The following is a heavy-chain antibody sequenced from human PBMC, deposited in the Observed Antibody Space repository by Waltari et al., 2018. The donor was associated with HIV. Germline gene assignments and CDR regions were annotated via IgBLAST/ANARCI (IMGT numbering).Heavy chain of an antibody. D-gene: IGHD5-18*01. CDR1: GFTLSHSL. J-gene: IGHJ4*02. Sequence: VQLVESVGGLVQPGGSLRLSHAPSGFTLSHSLLHWVRQAQGTGLVWVSRINSDGSNTNNADSVKSRFTISRDNAKKTLSLQMNGLGAEDTAVYYFARGYSSNYRIDYGGQGTEVIVSS. CDR3: ARGYSSNYRIDY. CDR2: INSDGSNT. V-gene: IGHV3-74*01.